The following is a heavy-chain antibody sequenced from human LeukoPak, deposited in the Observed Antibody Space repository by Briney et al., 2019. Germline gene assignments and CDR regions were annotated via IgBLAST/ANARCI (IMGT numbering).Heavy chain of an antibody. Sequence: GGSLRLSCAASGFTFSSYGMHWVRQAPGKGLEWVAVIWYDGSNKYYADSVKGRFTISRDNSKNTLYLQMNSLRAEDTAVYYCAKDKNVWVSYRTYYFDYWGQGTLVTVSS. CDR2: IWYDGSNK. J-gene: IGHJ4*02. V-gene: IGHV3-33*06. CDR3: AKDKNVWVSYRTYYFDY. D-gene: IGHD3-16*02. CDR1: GFTFSSYG.